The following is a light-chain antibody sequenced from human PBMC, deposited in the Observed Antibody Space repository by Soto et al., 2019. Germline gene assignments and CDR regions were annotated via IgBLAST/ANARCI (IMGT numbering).Light chain of an antibody. CDR2: DRS. J-gene: IGKJ5*01. CDR1: YFLSKSY. V-gene: IGKV3-20*01. CDR3: HQYGTPDII. Sequence: EIVCTQSPCTLHFNTGERSTLSCRPSYFLSKSYIAWYQQKPGQAPRILIYDRSGRATGVPDRYSASGSGTDFTLTISSLEREDFAVFFCHQYGTPDIIFGRGTQLDI.